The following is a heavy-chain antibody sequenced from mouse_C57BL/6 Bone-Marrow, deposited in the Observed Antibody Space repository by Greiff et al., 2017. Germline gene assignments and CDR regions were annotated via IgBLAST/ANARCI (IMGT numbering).Heavy chain of an antibody. CDR1: GFSLTSYG. CDR2: IWRGGST. J-gene: IGHJ4*01. Sequence: QVHVKQSGPGLVQPSQSLSITCTVSGFSLTSYGVHWVRQSPGKGLEWRGVIWRGGSTDYNAAFMSRLIITKNNSKSQVVFKMNSLQADDTAIYYCAKKRFMDYWGQGTSVTVSS. CDR3: AKKRFMDY. V-gene: IGHV2-5*01.